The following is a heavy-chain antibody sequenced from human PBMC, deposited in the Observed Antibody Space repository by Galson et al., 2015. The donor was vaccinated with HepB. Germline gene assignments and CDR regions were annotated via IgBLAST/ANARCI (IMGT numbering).Heavy chain of an antibody. Sequence: SLRLSCAASGFTSSNYWLSWVRQAPGKGLEWLAMIKKDGSEENYLGSVRGRFTISRDNAKKSLYLQMNSLRAEDTAIYYCASLDTAMVTGGGYWGQGTLVTVSS. V-gene: IGHV3-7*01. D-gene: IGHD5-18*01. CDR1: GFTSSNYW. CDR2: IKKDGSEE. CDR3: ASLDTAMVTGGGY. J-gene: IGHJ4*02.